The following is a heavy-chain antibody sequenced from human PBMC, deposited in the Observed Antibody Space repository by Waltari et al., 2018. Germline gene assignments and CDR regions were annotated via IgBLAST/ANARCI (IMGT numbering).Heavy chain of an antibody. V-gene: IGHV3-74*03. D-gene: IGHD1-7*01. CDR2: INNDGSIV. CDR1: GFNFSNYF. Sequence: DVQVVDSGGGLVRPGGSLRLSCIGSGFNFSNYFIHGVGKGPGEGPGWVARINNDGSIVKYADSVKGRFSISRDNAKSTVYLQMNKLRGEDTALYHCLNYDFDSWGQGTLVTVSS. CDR3: LNYDFDS. J-gene: IGHJ4*02.